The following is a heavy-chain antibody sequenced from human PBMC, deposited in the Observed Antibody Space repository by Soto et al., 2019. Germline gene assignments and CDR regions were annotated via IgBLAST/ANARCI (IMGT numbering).Heavy chain of an antibody. J-gene: IGHJ4*02. CDR3: ARKMLINSIVATIGY. V-gene: IGHV3-33*01. Sequence: QVQLVESGGGVVQPGRSLRLSCAASGFTFSSYGMHWVRQAPGKGLEWVAVIWYDGSNKYYADSVKGRFTISRDNSKNTLYLQINSLRAEDTAVYYCARKMLINSIVATIGYWGQGTLVTVSS. D-gene: IGHD5-12*01. CDR2: IWYDGSNK. CDR1: GFTFSSYG.